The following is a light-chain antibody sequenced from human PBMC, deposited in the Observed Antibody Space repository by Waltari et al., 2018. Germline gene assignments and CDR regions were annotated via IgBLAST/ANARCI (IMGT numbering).Light chain of an antibody. Sequence: QSVLTQPPSASGTPGQRVTIPCSGSASNIGRNLVNWSQQLPGKAPKLLIYRSDQRPSGVPDRFSASKTGTSASLAISGLQSEDEADYFCASWDDSLNGHWVFGGGTKVTVL. CDR1: ASNIGRNL. J-gene: IGLJ3*02. V-gene: IGLV1-44*01. CDR3: ASWDDSLNGHWV. CDR2: RSD.